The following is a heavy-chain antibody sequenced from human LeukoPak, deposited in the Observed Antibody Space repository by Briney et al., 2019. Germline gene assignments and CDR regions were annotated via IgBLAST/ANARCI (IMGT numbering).Heavy chain of an antibody. CDR3: ARDGAPMDYYDSRIPTGFDP. V-gene: IGHV1-18*01. CDR2: ISAYNGNT. D-gene: IGHD3-22*01. CDR1: GYTFTSYG. Sequence: ASVKVSCKASGYTFTSYGISWVRQAPGQGLEWMGWISAYNGNTNYAQKLQGRVTMTTDTSTSTAYMELRSLRSDDTAVYYCARDGAPMDYYDSRIPTGFDPWGQGTLVTVSS. J-gene: IGHJ5*02.